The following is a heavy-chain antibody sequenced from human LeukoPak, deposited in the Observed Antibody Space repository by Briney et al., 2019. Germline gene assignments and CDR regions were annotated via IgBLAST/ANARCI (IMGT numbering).Heavy chain of an antibody. J-gene: IGHJ4*02. CDR2: INPSGSST. D-gene: IGHD6-19*01. CDR3: AKPPGYSSPAY. Sequence: ASVKVSCKASGYTFTSYYMHWVRQAPGQGLEWMGLINPSGSSTSYAQKFQGRVTMTEDTSTDTAYMELSSLRSEDTAVYYCAKPPGYSSPAYWGQGTLVTVSS. V-gene: IGHV1-46*01. CDR1: GYTFTSYY.